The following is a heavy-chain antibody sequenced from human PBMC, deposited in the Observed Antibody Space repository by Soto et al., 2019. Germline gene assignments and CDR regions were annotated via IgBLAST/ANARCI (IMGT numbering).Heavy chain of an antibody. D-gene: IGHD6-13*01. CDR2: ISGSGGST. V-gene: IGHV3-23*01. CDR1: GFTFSSYA. J-gene: IGHJ6*02. CDR3: AKGNTGLAAAGTKVYGMDV. Sequence: GGSLRLSCAASGFTFSSYAMSWVRQAPGKELEWVSAISGSGGSTYYADSVKGRFTISRDNSKNTLYLQMNSLRAEDTAVYYCAKGNTGLAAAGTKVYGMDVWGQGTTVTVSS.